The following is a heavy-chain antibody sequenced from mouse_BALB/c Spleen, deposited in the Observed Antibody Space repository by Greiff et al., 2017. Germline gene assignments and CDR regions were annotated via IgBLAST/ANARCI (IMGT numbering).Heavy chain of an antibody. V-gene: IGHV1-14*01. CDR2: INPYNDGT. J-gene: IGHJ4*01. CDR3: ARLIYDGYSDYYAMDY. Sequence: VQLKESGPELVKPGASVKMSCKASGYTFTSYVMHWVKQKPGQGLEWIGYINPYNDGTKYNEKFKGKATLTSDKSSSTAYMELSSLTSEDSAVYYCARLIYDGYSDYYAMDYWGQGTSVTVSS. CDR1: GYTFTSYV. D-gene: IGHD2-3*01.